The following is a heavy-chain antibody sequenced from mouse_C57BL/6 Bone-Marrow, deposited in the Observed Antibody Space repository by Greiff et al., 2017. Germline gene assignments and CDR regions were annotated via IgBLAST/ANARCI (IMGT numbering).Heavy chain of an antibody. CDR2: INPSNGGT. J-gene: IGHJ2*01. Sequence: QVHVKQPGTELVKPGASVKLSCKASGYTFTSYWMHWVKQRPGQGLEWIGNINPSNGGTNYNEKFKSKATLTVDKSSSTAYMQLSSLTSEDSAVYYCARGGLRRGFDYWGQGTTLTVSS. CDR3: ARGGLRRGFDY. D-gene: IGHD2-4*01. CDR1: GYTFTSYW. V-gene: IGHV1-53*01.